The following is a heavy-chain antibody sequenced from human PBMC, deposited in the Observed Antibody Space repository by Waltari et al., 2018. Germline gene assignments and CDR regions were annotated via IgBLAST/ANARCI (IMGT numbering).Heavy chain of an antibody. J-gene: IGHJ4*02. CDR1: GFAFSTSW. CDR2: IKQDGGEK. CDR3: ARGIWKFDY. Sequence: EVQLVESGGGLVQPGGSLGPPGAASGFAFSTSWLTWVRQAPGKGLEWVATIKQDGGEKYYVDSVKGRFTISRDNAKKSLYLQMNSLRVEDTAVYYCARGIWKFDYWGQGTLVTVSS. V-gene: IGHV3-7*01. D-gene: IGHD2-15*01.